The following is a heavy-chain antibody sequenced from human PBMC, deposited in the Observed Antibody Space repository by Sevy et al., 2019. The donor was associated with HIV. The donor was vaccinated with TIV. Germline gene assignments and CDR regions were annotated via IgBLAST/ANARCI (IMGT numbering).Heavy chain of an antibody. D-gene: IGHD1-26*01. CDR3: TQGSGSQAIFDY. CDR2: FKSKIHGGTT. J-gene: IGHJ4*02. Sequence: GGSLRLSCTASGFIFGDYGMSWVRQAPGKGLEWIAFFKSKIHGGTTENAASVKGRFTISSDDSKKIVYLQMSNRKTKDTAVYYCTQGSGSQAIFDYWGQGTLVTASS. CDR1: GFIFGDYG. V-gene: IGHV3-49*04.